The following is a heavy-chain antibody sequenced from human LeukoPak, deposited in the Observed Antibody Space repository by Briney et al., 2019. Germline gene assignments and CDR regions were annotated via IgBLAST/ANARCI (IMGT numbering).Heavy chain of an antibody. D-gene: IGHD3-3*01. V-gene: IGHV5-10-1*01. CDR3: ARQQGLTIFGGV. CDR1: GYSFTSYW. Sequence: PGESLRISCEGSGYSFTSYWISWVRQMPGKGLEWMGRIDPTDSYTNYSPSFQGHVTISADKSISTAYLQWSSMKASDTAMYYCARQQGLTIFGGVWGQGTLVTVSS. J-gene: IGHJ4*02. CDR2: IDPTDSYT.